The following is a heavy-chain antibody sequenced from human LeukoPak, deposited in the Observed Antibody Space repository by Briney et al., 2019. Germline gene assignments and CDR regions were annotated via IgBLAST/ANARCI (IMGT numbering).Heavy chain of an antibody. V-gene: IGHV1-24*01. D-gene: IGHD2-2*01. CDR2: FDPEDGET. CDR3: ARRGYPLLDAFDI. CDR1: GYTFTGYY. J-gene: IGHJ3*02. Sequence: ASVKVSCKASGYTFTGYYMHWVRQAPGQGLEWMGGFDPEDGETIYAQKFQGRVTMTEDTSTDTAYMELSSLRSEDTAVYYCARRGYPLLDAFDIWGQGTMVTVSS.